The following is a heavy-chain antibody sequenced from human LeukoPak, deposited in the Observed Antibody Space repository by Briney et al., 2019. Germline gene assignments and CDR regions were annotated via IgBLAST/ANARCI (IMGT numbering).Heavy chain of an antibody. V-gene: IGHV4-59*01. CDR1: GDSISSYY. CDR3: ARVEGSSWYQIDY. D-gene: IGHD6-13*01. Sequence: SETLSLTCTASGDSISSYYWSWIRQPPGKGLEWIGYIYYSGSTNYNPSLKSRVTISVDTSKNQFSLKVSSVTPADTAVYYCARVEGSSWYQIDYWGQGTLVTVSS. J-gene: IGHJ4*02. CDR2: IYYSGST.